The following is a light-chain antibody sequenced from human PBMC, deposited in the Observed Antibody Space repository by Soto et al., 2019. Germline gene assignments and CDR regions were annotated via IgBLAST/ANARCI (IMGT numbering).Light chain of an antibody. Sequence: VLTQSPATLSLSPGERATRSCRASQNINRYLAWYHQKPGQPPRLLIYDASTRATGIPARFSGSGSGTDFTLTISSLEPEDFAVYYCQQRSNWPITFGQGTKVDIK. J-gene: IGKJ1*01. CDR3: QQRSNWPIT. CDR2: DAS. CDR1: QNINRY. V-gene: IGKV3-11*01.